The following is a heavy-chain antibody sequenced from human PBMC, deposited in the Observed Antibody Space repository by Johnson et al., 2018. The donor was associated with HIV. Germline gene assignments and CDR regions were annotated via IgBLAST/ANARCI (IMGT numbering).Heavy chain of an antibody. D-gene: IGHD6-13*01. CDR3: AKDLGGYSRSWNNAFDI. J-gene: IGHJ3*02. CDR2: IRYDGSNK. Sequence: QVQLVESGGGLVQPGGSLRLSCAASGFTFSSYDMHWVRQATGKGLEWVAFIRYDGSNKYYADSVKGRFTISRDNSKNTLYLQMNSLRAEDTAVYYCAKDLGGYSRSWNNAFDIWGQGTMVTVSS. V-gene: IGHV3-30*02. CDR1: GFTFSSYD.